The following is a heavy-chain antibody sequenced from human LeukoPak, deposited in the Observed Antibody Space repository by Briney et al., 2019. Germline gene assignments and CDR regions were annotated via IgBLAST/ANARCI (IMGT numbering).Heavy chain of an antibody. CDR3: ARTDCGGDCYLDY. D-gene: IGHD2-21*01. CDR2: IIPIFGTA. J-gene: IGHJ4*02. Sequence: AASVKVSCKASGGTFSSYAISWVRQAPGQGLEWMGGIIPIFGTANYAQKFQGRVTITADESTSTAYMELSSLRSEDTAVYYCARTDCGGDCYLDYWGQGTLVTVSS. CDR1: GGTFSSYA. V-gene: IGHV1-69*13.